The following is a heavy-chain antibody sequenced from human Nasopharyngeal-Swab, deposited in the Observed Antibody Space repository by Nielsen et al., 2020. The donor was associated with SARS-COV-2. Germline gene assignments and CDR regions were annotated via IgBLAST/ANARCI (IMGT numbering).Heavy chain of an antibody. V-gene: IGHV4-4*02. CDR3: ARGHLVVVPSPILGLGPFFYSFYLDV. D-gene: IGHD2-2*02. J-gene: IGHJ6*03. Sequence: SETLSLTCAVSGGSVSSNVWWTWVRQSPGKGLEWIGEVSPSGSTNYNPSLKSRVTLSMDKSRRQFSLRLTSVSAADTAVYFCARGHLVVVPSPILGLGPFFYSFYLDVWGKGTTVIVSS. CDR2: VSPSGST. CDR1: GGSVSSNVW.